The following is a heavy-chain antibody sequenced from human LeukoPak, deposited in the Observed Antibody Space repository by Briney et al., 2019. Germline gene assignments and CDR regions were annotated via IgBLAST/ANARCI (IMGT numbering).Heavy chain of an antibody. D-gene: IGHD3-22*01. CDR3: ARENPSGYSAY. V-gene: IGHV4-39*01. CDR2: IYYSGST. J-gene: IGHJ4*02. Sequence: KPSETLSLTCTVSGGSISSSSYYWGWIRQPPGKGLEWIGSIYYSGSTYYNPSLKSRVTISVDTSKNQFSLKLSSVTAADTAVYYCARENPSGYSAYWGQGTLVTVSS. CDR1: GGSISSSSYY.